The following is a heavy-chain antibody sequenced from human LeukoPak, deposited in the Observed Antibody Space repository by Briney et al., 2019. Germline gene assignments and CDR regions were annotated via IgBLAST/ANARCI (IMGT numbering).Heavy chain of an antibody. Sequence: GESLKISCKGSGYXFTSYWIGWVRQMPGKGLQWMGIVHPDDSDTRYSPSFEGQVTISADKSISTAYLQWSSLEASDSGMYYCARLRDNYDYWGQGTLVTVSS. CDR1: GYXFTSYW. V-gene: IGHV5-51*01. J-gene: IGHJ4*02. D-gene: IGHD2-21*01. CDR2: VHPDDSDT. CDR3: ARLRDNYDY.